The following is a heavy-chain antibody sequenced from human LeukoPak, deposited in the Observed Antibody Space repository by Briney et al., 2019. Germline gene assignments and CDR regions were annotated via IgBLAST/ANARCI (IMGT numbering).Heavy chain of an antibody. Sequence: SVKVSSKASGGTFTSYAISWVRQAPGHRLEWMGGIIPIFGTANYAQKFQGRVTITADKSTSTAYMELSSLRSEDTAVYYCAREAIVVVPAAMEGASRFDPWGQGTLVTVSS. CDR1: GGTFTSYA. CDR2: IIPIFGTA. D-gene: IGHD2-2*01. CDR3: AREAIVVVPAAMEGASRFDP. J-gene: IGHJ5*02. V-gene: IGHV1-69*06.